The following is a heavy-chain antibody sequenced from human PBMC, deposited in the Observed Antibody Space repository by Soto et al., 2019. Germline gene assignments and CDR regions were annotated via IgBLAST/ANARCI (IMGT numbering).Heavy chain of an antibody. CDR1: GGSISSSNW. D-gene: IGHD1-26*01. CDR3: ARNMKMGYFDL. Sequence: QVQLQESGPGLVKPSGTLSLTCAVSGGSISSSNWWSWVRQPPGKGLEWIGEIYHSGSTNYNPSLKVRVTRPVGKSKNHFSLKLSSVTAADTAVYYCARNMKMGYFDLWGRGTLVTVSS. CDR2: IYHSGST. V-gene: IGHV4-4*02. J-gene: IGHJ2*01.